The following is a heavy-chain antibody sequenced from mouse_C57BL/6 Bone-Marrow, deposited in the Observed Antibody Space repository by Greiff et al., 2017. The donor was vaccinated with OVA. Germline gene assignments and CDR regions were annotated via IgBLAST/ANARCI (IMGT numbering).Heavy chain of an antibody. CDR1: GFSLTSYA. Sequence: VKLEESGPGLVAPSQSLSITCTVSGFSLTSYAISWVRQPPGKGLEWLGVIWTGGGTNYNSALKSRLSISKDNSKSQVFLKMNSLQTDDTARYYCAGDWDGPYYAMDYWGQGTLVTVSA. V-gene: IGHV2-9-1*01. D-gene: IGHD1-1*02. J-gene: IGHJ3*01. CDR2: IWTGGGT. CDR3: AGDWDGPYYAMDY.